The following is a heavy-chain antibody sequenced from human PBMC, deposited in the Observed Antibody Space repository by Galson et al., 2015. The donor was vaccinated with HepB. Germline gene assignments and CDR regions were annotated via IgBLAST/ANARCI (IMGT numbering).Heavy chain of an antibody. CDR1: GFTFSSYA. J-gene: IGHJ3*02. V-gene: IGHV3-30*04. CDR2: ISYDGSNK. D-gene: IGHD5-12*01. CDR3: ARGGIVATKRTTRHDAFDI. Sequence: SLRLSCAASGFTFSSYAMHWVRQAPGKGLEWVAVISYDGSNKYYADSVKGRFTISRDNSKNTLYLQMNSLRAEDTAVYYCARGGIVATKRTTRHDAFDIWGQGTMATVSS.